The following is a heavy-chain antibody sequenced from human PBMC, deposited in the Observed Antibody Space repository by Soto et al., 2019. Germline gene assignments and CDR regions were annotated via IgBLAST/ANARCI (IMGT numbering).Heavy chain of an antibody. CDR2: MNPNSGNT. J-gene: IGHJ6*02. V-gene: IGHV1-8*01. CDR3: ARVPGCTNGVCFPAYYYYVMDV. D-gene: IGHD2-8*01. CDR1: GYTFTSYD. Sequence: ASVKVSCKASGYTFTSYDINWVRQATGQGLEWMGWMNPNSGNTGYAQKFQGRVTMTRNTSISTAYMELSSLRSEDTAVYYCARVPGCTNGVCFPAYYYYVMDVWGQGTTVTVSS.